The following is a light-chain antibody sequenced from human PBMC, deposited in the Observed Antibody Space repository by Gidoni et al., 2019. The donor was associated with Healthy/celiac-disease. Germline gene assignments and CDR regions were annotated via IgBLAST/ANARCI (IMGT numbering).Light chain of an antibody. Sequence: QSLVTQPPSASGPPGQRVTISCSGTSSNVEVNSVYWYQQVPGMAPKLLIYRDNERPSGVPDRFSGSKSGTSASLAISGLRPEDEADYYCAVWDDTLTGYVFGPGTKVTAL. V-gene: IGLV1-47*01. CDR2: RDN. CDR1: SSNVEVNS. CDR3: AVWDDTLTGYV. J-gene: IGLJ1*01.